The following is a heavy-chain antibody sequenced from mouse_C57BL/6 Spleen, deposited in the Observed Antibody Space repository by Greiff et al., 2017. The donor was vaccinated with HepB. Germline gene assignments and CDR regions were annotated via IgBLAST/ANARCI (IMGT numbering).Heavy chain of an antibody. CDR2: SYPRSGNT. Sequence: QVQLQQSGAELARPGASVKLSCKASGYTFTSYGISWVKQRTGQGLEWIGESYPRSGNTYYNEKFKGKATLTADKSSSTAYMELRSLTSEDSAVYFCAREQTGTVAYWGQGTLVTVSA. CDR1: GYTFTSYG. CDR3: AREQTGTVAY. J-gene: IGHJ3*01. D-gene: IGHD4-1*01. V-gene: IGHV1-81*01.